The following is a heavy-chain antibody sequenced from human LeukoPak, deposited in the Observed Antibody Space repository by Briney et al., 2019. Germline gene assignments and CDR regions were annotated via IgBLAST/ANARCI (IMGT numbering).Heavy chain of an antibody. D-gene: IGHD6-6*01. CDR1: GGSISSGGYY. Sequence: PSQTLSLTCTVSGGSISSGGYYWSWIRQHPGKGLEWIGYIYYSGSTYYNPSLKGRVTISVDTSKNQFSLKLSSVTAADTAVYYCARDFSSSSAVGYWGQGTLVTVSS. CDR3: ARDFSSSSAVGY. CDR2: IYYSGST. V-gene: IGHV4-31*03. J-gene: IGHJ4*02.